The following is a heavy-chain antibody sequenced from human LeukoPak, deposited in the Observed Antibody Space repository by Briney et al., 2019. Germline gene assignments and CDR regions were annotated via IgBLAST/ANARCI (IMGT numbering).Heavy chain of an antibody. J-gene: IGHJ4*02. CDR1: GDSVANKNAA. CDR3: AGGIAAGGFDY. Sequence: TSQTLSLTCAISGDSVANKNAAWNWIRQSPLRDLEWLGRTYYRSKWYNEYAVSVKSRIAINPDAPKNQFSLQLNSVTPEDTAVYYCAGGIAAGGFDYWGQGTLVTVSS. V-gene: IGHV6-1*01. D-gene: IGHD6-13*01. CDR2: TYYRSKWYN.